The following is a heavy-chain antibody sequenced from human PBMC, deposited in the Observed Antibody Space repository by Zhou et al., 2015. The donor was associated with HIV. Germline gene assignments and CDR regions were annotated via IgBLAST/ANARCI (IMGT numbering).Heavy chain of an antibody. CDR3: ASSIAVAGPYYYGMDV. J-gene: IGHJ6*02. Sequence: QVQLVQSGSELKKPGASVKVSCKASGYTFTSYAMNWVRQAPGQGLEWMGWINTNTGNPTYAQGFTGRFVFSLDTSVSTAYLQICSLKAEDTAVYYCASSIAVAGPYYYGMDVWGQGTTVTVSS. V-gene: IGHV7-4-1*01. D-gene: IGHD6-19*01. CDR1: GYTFTSYA. CDR2: INTNTGNP.